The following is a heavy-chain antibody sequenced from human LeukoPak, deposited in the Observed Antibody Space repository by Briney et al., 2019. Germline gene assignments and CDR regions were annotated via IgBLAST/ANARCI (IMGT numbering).Heavy chain of an antibody. CDR1: GGSISSYY. V-gene: IGHV4-59*01. CDR2: IYYSGST. J-gene: IGHJ3*02. Sequence: SETLSLTCTVSGGSISSYYWSWIRQPPGKGLEWIGYIYYSGSTNYNPSLKSRVTISADTSKNQFSLKLSSVTAADTAVYYCARGHSYGYRVAFDIWGQGTMVTVSS. D-gene: IGHD5-18*01. CDR3: ARGHSYGYRVAFDI.